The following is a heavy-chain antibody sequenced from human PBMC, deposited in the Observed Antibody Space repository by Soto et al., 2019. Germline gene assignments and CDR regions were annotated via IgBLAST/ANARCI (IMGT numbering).Heavy chain of an antibody. CDR1: GGSISSYY. CDR3: ARRYGECFDY. J-gene: IGHJ4*02. D-gene: IGHD4-17*01. CDR2: IYYSGST. V-gene: IGHV4-59*08. Sequence: QVQLQESGPGLVKPSETLSLTCTVSGGSISSYYWSWIRQPPGKGLEWIGYIYYSGSTNYNPSLKSRVTISVDTSKNQFSLRLSSVTAADTAVYYCARRYGECFDYWGQGTLVTVSS.